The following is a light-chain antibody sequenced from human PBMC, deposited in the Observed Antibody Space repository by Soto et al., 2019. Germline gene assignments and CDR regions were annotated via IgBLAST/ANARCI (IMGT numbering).Light chain of an antibody. J-gene: IGKJ4*02. CDR3: QQSYSTP. V-gene: IGKV1-39*01. Sequence: DIQMTQSPSSLSASVGDRVTITCRASQSISSYLNWYQQKPGKAPKLLIYAASSLQSGVPSRFSGSGSGTDFTLTISSLKPEDFATYYCQQSYSTPFGGGTKVEIK. CDR1: QSISSY. CDR2: AAS.